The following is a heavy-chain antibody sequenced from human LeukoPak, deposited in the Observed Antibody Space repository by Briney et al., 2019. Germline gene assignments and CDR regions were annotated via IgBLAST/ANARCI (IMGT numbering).Heavy chain of an antibody. D-gene: IGHD2-15*01. CDR1: GGSISSGSYY. Sequence: SETLSLTCTVSGGSISSGSYYWSWIRQPAGKGLEWIGRIYTSGSTNYNPSLKSPVTISVDTSKNQFSLNLSSVTAADTAVYYCARDATCSGGSCYRGYYYYGMDVWGQGTTVTVSS. CDR2: IYTSGST. J-gene: IGHJ6*02. CDR3: ARDATCSGGSCYRGYYYYGMDV. V-gene: IGHV4-61*02.